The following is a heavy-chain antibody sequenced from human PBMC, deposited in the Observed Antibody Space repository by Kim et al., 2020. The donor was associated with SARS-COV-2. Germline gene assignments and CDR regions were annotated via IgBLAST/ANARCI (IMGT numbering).Heavy chain of an antibody. CDR2: ISNSGSTI. J-gene: IGHJ4*02. Sequence: GGSLRLSCAASGFTFSSYDMNWVHQAPGKGLEWVSYISNSGSTIYYADSVKGRFTISRDNAKNSLYLQMNSLTAEDTAVYYCARRGDCWGQGTLVTVSS. D-gene: IGHD3-10*01. CDR3: ARRGDC. CDR1: GFTFSSYD. V-gene: IGHV3-48*03.